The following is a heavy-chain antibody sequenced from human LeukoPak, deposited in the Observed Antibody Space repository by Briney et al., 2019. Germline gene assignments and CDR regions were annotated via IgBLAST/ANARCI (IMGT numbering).Heavy chain of an antibody. CDR1: RGSISGYY. CDR2: IYYSGST. Sequence: SETLSLTCTVSRGSISGYYWSWIRQPPGKGLEWIGYIYYSGSTNYNPSLKSRVTISVDTSKNQLSLKLNSVTAADTAVYYCARAAGRDFWSDYSYWYFDLWGRGTLVTVSS. V-gene: IGHV4-59*01. CDR3: ARAAGRDFWSDYSYWYFDL. J-gene: IGHJ2*01. D-gene: IGHD3-3*01.